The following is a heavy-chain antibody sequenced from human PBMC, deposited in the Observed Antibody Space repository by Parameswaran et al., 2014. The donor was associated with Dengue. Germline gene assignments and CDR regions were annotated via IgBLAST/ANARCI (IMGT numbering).Heavy chain of an antibody. J-gene: IGHJ4*02. D-gene: IGHD3-22*01. V-gene: IGHV1-2*04. Sequence: WVRQAPGQGLEWMGWINPNSGGTNYAQKFQGWVTMTRDTSISTAYMELSRLRSDDTAVYYCAREYYYDSSGYYDYWGQGTLVTVSS. CDR2: INPNSGGT. CDR3: AREYYYDSSGYYDY.